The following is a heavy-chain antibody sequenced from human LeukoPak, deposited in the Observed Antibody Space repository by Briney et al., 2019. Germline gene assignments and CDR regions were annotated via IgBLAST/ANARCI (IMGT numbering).Heavy chain of an antibody. V-gene: IGHV5-51*01. J-gene: IGHJ3*02. CDR2: IYPGDSDT. CDR1: GYRFTSYW. Sequence: GESLKISCKGSGYRFTSYWIGWVRQMPGKGLEWMAIIYPGDSDTKYNPSFQGQVTISADKSISTAYLQWSSLKASDTAMYYCARSTLVQLAFDIWGQGTMVTVSS. CDR3: ARSTLVQLAFDI. D-gene: IGHD2/OR15-2a*01.